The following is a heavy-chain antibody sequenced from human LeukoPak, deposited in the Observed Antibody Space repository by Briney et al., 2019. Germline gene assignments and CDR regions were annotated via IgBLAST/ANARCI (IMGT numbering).Heavy chain of an antibody. D-gene: IGHD3-3*01. CDR2: IWYDGSNK. J-gene: IGHJ4*02. CDR3: ASQNTIFGVIMRWVSDY. CDR1: GFTFSSYG. Sequence: PGGSLRLSCAASGFTFSSYGMHWVRQAPGKGLEWVAVIWYDGSNKYYADSVKGRFTISRDNSKNTLYLQMNSLRAEDTAVYYCASQNTIFGVIMRWVSDYWGQGTLVTVSS. V-gene: IGHV3-33*01.